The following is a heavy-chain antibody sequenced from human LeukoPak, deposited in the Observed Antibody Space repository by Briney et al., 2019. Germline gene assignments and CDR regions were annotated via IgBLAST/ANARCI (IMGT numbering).Heavy chain of an antibody. CDR2: FYPEDGET. CDR3: ARELCEQQLGGGGDY. J-gene: IGHJ4*02. V-gene: IGHV1-24*01. D-gene: IGHD6-13*01. Sequence: ASVKVSRKVSGYTLTELSMHWVRQAPGKGLEWMGGFYPEDGETIYVQKFQGRVTMTGDTSTNTLDMEPNSLSSEDTAVYVCARELCEQQLGGGGDYWGQGTLVTVSS. CDR1: GYTLTELS.